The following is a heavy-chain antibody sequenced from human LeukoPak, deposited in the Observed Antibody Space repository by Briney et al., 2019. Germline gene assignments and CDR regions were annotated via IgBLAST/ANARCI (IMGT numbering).Heavy chain of an antibody. Sequence: SETLSLTCTVSGGSISSDGYSWSWIRQPPGKGLEWIGYIYHSGSTYYNPSLKSRVTISVDRSKNQFSLKLSSVTAADTAVYYCARGGSWYNRNTYYFDYWGQGTLVTVSS. CDR2: IYHSGST. V-gene: IGHV4-30-2*01. J-gene: IGHJ4*02. CDR1: GGSISSDGYS. D-gene: IGHD6-13*01. CDR3: ARGGSWYNRNTYYFDY.